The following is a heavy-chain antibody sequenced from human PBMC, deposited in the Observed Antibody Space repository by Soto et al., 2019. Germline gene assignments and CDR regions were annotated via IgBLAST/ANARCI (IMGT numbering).Heavy chain of an antibody. CDR1: GGSISSYY. Sequence: PSETLSLTCTVSGGSISSYYWSWIRQPPGKGLEWIGYIYYSGSTNYNPSLKSRVTISVDTSKNQFSLKLSSVTAADTAVYYCARDRIGGLPIVATSQGNDAFDIWGQGTMVTVSS. D-gene: IGHD5-12*01. CDR3: ARDRIGGLPIVATSQGNDAFDI. CDR2: IYYSGST. V-gene: IGHV4-59*01. J-gene: IGHJ3*02.